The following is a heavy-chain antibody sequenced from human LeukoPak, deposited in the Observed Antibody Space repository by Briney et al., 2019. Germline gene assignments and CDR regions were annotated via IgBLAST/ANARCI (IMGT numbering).Heavy chain of an antibody. J-gene: IGHJ4*02. CDR3: ARSSGYMSY. CDR2: IYHSGST. D-gene: IGHD3-22*01. V-gene: IGHV4-38-2*02. Sequence: SETLSLTCTVSHYSISSNYYWGWIRQPPGKGLEWIGSIYHSGSTYYNPSLKSRVTISVDTSRNQFSLKLTSVTAADTAVYYCARSSGYMSYWGQGTLVTVSS. CDR1: HYSISSNYY.